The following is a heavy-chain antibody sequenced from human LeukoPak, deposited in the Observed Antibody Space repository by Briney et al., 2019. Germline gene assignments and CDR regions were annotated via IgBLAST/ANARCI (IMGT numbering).Heavy chain of an antibody. CDR1: RFTLSNYW. CDR3: ARQRGSGCLDY. V-gene: IGHV3-7*01. CDR2: IMQDGSET. J-gene: IGHJ4*02. D-gene: IGHD6-19*01. Sequence: GGSLRLSCAASRFTLSNYWMSWVRQAPGKGLEWVANIMQDGSETYYVDSVKGRFTISRDNAKNSLSLQMNSLRAEDTAVYYCARQRGSGCLDYWGQGTLVTVSS.